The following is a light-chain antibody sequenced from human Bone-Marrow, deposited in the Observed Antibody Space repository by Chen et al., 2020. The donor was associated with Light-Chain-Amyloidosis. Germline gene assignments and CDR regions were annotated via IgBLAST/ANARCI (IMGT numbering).Light chain of an antibody. CDR1: SSNVGAGYD. CDR2: GNN. V-gene: IGLV1-40*01. J-gene: IGLJ2*01. Sequence: SVLTQPPSVSGAPGQRVTISCSGSSSNVGAGYDVQWYQQLPETAPKLLIYGNNDRPSGVPDRFSGSKSGTSASLVITGLQAEDEAEYYCQSYDTTLSGSVFGGGTKLTVL. CDR3: QSYDTTLSGSV.